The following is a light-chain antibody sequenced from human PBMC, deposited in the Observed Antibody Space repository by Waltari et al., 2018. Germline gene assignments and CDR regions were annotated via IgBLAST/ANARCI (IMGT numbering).Light chain of an antibody. CDR3: QQSYSSLPIT. CDR2: AAS. CDR1: QSIGTS. Sequence: DILLTQSPSSLSASVGDRVTITCWAGQSIGTSLNWYQQKPGNAPNLLIYAASSLQSGVPSSFSGSGSGIEFTLTISSLQPEDFATYYCQQSYSSLPITFGQGTRLEIK. V-gene: IGKV1-39*01. J-gene: IGKJ5*01.